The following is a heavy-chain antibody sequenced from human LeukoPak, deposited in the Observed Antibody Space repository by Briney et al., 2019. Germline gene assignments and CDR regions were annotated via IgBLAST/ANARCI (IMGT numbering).Heavy chain of an antibody. Sequence: SETLSLTCTVSGGSISSSSYYWSWIRQPPGKGLEWIGYIYYSGSTNYNPSLKSRVTISVDTSKNQFSLKLSSVTAADTAVYYCARYSGSYYYNNWFDPWGQGTLVTVSS. V-gene: IGHV4-61*01. D-gene: IGHD1-26*01. CDR3: ARYSGSYYYNNWFDP. CDR1: GGSISSSSYY. CDR2: IYYSGST. J-gene: IGHJ5*02.